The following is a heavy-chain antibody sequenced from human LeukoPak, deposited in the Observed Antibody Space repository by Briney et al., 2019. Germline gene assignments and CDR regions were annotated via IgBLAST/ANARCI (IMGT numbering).Heavy chain of an antibody. CDR2: IYYSGST. Sequence: SETLSLTCTVSGGSISSSSYYWGWIRQPPGKGLEWIGSIYYSGSTYYNPSLKSRVTISVDTSKNQFSLKLSSVTAADTAVYYCARGSAAPLVDYWGQGTLVTVSS. CDR3: ARGSAAPLVDY. J-gene: IGHJ4*02. V-gene: IGHV4-39*07. CDR1: GGSISSSSYY. D-gene: IGHD6-25*01.